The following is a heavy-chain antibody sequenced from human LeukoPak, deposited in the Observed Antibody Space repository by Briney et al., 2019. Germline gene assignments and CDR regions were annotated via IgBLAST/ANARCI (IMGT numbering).Heavy chain of an antibody. Sequence: SGGSLRLSCAASGFSFSSYDMHWVRQVKGKGLEWVSAIGTAGDTYYSGSVEGRFTISREDAKNSLYLQMDSLRAGDTAVYYCTRGLYYYYSGTYYGMDVWGQGTTVTVSS. V-gene: IGHV3-13*04. CDR2: IGTAGDT. J-gene: IGHJ6*02. CDR3: TRGLYYYYSGTYYGMDV. CDR1: GFSFSSYD. D-gene: IGHD3-10*01.